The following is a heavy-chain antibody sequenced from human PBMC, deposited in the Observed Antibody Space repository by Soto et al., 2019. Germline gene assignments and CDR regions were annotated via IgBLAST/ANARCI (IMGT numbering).Heavy chain of an antibody. V-gene: IGHV3-23*01. CDR2: ISGSDGST. CDR3: AKCSGGSCYQPLDY. J-gene: IGHJ4*02. D-gene: IGHD2-15*01. CDR1: GFTFSSCA. Sequence: EVQLLESGGGLVQPGGSLRLSCAASGFTFSSCAMSWVRQAPGKGLEWVSTISGSDGSTYYADSVKARFTISRDNSKNTLYLQMNSLRAEDTGVYYCAKCSGGSCYQPLDYWGKGTLVTVSS.